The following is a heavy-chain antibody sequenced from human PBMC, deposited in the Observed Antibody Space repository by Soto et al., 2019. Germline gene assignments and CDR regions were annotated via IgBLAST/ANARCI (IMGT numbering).Heavy chain of an antibody. CDR2: VNPSGGST. V-gene: IGHV1-46*01. Sequence: GASVKVSCKASGYTFTSYYLHWVRQAPGQGLEWMGIVNPSGGSTSYARKFQGRVTMTRDMSTSTVYMELSSLRSEDTAVYYCARDKGPYSTYNDDYYYYGMDVWGQGTTVTVSS. CDR1: GYTFTSYY. J-gene: IGHJ6*02. D-gene: IGHD3-16*01. CDR3: ARDKGPYSTYNDDYYYYGMDV.